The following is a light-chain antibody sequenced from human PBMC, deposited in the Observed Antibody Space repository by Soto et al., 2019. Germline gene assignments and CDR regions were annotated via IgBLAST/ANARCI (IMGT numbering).Light chain of an antibody. CDR2: EVS. J-gene: IGLJ3*02. CDR3: SSYAGSNNLV. Sequence: QSALTQPPSASGSPGQSVTISCTGTSSDVGGYNYVSWYQQHPGKAPKLMIYEVSKRPSGVPDRFSGSKSGNTASLTVSGLQAEGEGEYYCSSYAGSNNLVFGGGTKLTVL. V-gene: IGLV2-8*01. CDR1: SSDVGGYNY.